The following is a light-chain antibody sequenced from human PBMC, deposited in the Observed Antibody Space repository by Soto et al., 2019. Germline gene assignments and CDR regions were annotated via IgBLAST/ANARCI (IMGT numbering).Light chain of an antibody. V-gene: IGLV2-14*03. Sequence: QSVLTQPASVSGSPGQSITISCAGTSSDVGGYNYVSWYQQHPGKAPKLMIYDVSNRPSGVSNRFSASKSGNTASLTISGLQAEDEADYYCSSYTSSSTRVFGTGTKVT. CDR2: DVS. CDR3: SSYTSSSTRV. J-gene: IGLJ1*01. CDR1: SSDVGGYNY.